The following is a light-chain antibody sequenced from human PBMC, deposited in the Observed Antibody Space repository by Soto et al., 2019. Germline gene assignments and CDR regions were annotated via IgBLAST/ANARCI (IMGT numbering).Light chain of an antibody. V-gene: IGLV1-44*01. CDR2: GDD. Sequence: QSVLTQPPSASGTPGQRVTISCSGSSSNIGGNTVTWYQQFPGMAPKLLIYGDDQWPSGVPDRFSGSKSGTSASLVISGLQSEDEADYYCATWDDSLNGVVFGGGTKVTVL. CDR1: SSNIGGNT. CDR3: ATWDDSLNGVV. J-gene: IGLJ3*02.